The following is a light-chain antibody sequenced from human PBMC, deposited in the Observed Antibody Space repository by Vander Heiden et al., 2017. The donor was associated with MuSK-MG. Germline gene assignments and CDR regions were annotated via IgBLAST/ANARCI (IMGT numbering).Light chain of an antibody. CDR3: QQDNNWPIT. CDR1: QNVNSN. Sequence: EIVMTQSPATLSVSLGEWATLSCRASQNVNSNLAWYQQKPGQAPRLVIYGASTRATGIPARFSGSGSGTEFTLTISSLQSEDFAVYSCQQDNNWPITFGGGTKVXIK. V-gene: IGKV3-15*01. J-gene: IGKJ4*01. CDR2: GAS.